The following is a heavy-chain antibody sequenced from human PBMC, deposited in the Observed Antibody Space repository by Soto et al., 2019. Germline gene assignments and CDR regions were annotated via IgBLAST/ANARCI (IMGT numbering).Heavy chain of an antibody. CDR3: ARDRYGDSGYYYYGMDV. D-gene: IGHD4-17*01. J-gene: IGHJ6*02. Sequence: QVQLVQSGAEVKKPGASVKVSCKASGYTFTSYGISWVRQAPGQGLEWMGWISAYNGNTNYAQKLQGRVTMTTDTSTSTAYMELRSLRSDDTAVNYCARDRYGDSGYYYYGMDVWGQGTTVTVSS. CDR2: ISAYNGNT. V-gene: IGHV1-18*04. CDR1: GYTFTSYG.